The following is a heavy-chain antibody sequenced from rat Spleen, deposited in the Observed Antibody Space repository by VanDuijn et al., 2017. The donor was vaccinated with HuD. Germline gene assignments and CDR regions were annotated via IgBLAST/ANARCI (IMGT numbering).Heavy chain of an antibody. CDR3: VRQDTSGYSNWFAY. CDR2: ITNTGGST. Sequence: EVQLVESGGGLVQPGRSLKLSCVASGFTFNNYWMTWIRQAPGKGLEWVASITNTGGSTSYPDSGKGRFTVSRGNAESTLYLLMDSLRSEDTATYYCVRQDTSGYSNWFAYWGQGTLVTVSS. CDR1: GFTFNNYW. V-gene: IGHV5-31*01. J-gene: IGHJ3*01. D-gene: IGHD4-3*01.